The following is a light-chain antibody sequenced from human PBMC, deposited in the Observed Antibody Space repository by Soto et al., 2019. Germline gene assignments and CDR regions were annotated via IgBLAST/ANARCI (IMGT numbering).Light chain of an antibody. J-gene: IGKJ4*02. Sequence: IVLTQSPGALSLSPGERATLSCRASQNVDSNYLAWYQQKPGQAPRLLIYGASTRATGIPDRFSGSGSGTEFTLTISYLQSEDFSVYYCQHYCSSPQHTFGVGTKVDI. CDR3: QHYCSSPQHT. CDR2: GAS. CDR1: QNVDSNY. V-gene: IGKV3-20*01.